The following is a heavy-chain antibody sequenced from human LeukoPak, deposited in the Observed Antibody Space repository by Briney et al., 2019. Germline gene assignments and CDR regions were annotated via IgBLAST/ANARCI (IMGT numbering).Heavy chain of an antibody. CDR2: INPNSGGT. CDR3: ARSLLTMIAVDY. D-gene: IGHD3-22*01. J-gene: IGHJ4*02. V-gene: IGHV1-2*02. Sequence: ASVKVSCKASGYTFTGYYMHWVRQAPGQGLEWMGWINPNSGGTNYAQKFQGRVTMTRDTSISTAYMELSRLRSDDTAVYYCARSLLTMIAVDYWGQGTLVTVSS. CDR1: GYTFTGYY.